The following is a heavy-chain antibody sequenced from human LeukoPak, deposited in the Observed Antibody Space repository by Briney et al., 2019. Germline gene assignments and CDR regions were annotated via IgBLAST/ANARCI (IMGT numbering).Heavy chain of an antibody. CDR3: CGSGWFAGPFGY. CDR1: GGSISSGGYY. CDR2: IYHSGST. Sequence: SETLSLTCTVSGGSISSGGYYWSWIRQPPGKGLEWIGYIYHSGSTYYNPSLNSRVTISVDTSKNQFSLKLTSVTAADTAVYYCCGSGWFAGPFGYWGQGALVTVSS. D-gene: IGHD6-19*01. J-gene: IGHJ4*02. V-gene: IGHV4-30-2*01.